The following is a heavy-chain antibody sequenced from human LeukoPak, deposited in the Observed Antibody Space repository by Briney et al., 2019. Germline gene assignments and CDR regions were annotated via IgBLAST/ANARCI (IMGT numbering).Heavy chain of an antibody. CDR1: GFTFSHYY. V-gene: IGHV3-7*01. CDR3: ARVSRYSYGSFDY. CDR2: IKQDGSEQ. Sequence: GGSLRLSCAASGFTFSHYYMSWVRQAPGKGLEWVANIKQDGSEQFYLDSVKGRFTSSRDNAKSALYLQMHSLRVEDTAVYYCARVSRYSYGSFDYWGQGTLVTVSS. D-gene: IGHD5-18*01. J-gene: IGHJ4*02.